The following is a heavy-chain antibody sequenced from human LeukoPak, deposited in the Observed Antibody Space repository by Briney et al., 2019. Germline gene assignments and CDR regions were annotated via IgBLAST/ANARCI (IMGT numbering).Heavy chain of an antibody. CDR1: GYTFTSYD. V-gene: IGHV1-8*03. CDR2: MNPNSGNT. J-gene: IGHJ6*03. D-gene: IGHD6-13*01. CDR3: AXXGXIXXSXYWXYYXMDV. Sequence: AXGYTFTSYDINWVRQATGQGLEWMGWMNPNSGNTGYAQKFQGRVTITRNTSISTAYMELSSLRSEDTAVYYCAXXGXIXXSXYWXYYXMDVWGKGXTVTVSS.